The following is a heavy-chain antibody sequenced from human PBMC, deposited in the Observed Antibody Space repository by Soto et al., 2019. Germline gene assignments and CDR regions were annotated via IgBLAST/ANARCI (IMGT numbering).Heavy chain of an antibody. D-gene: IGHD6-13*01. CDR3: ARGFRDSSSWFVAFEI. J-gene: IGHJ3*02. CDR2: IYYSGST. V-gene: IGHV4-59*01. CDR1: CGSISSYY. Sequence: SETLSLTCTFSCGSISSYYWSWIRQPPGKGLEWIGYIYYSGSTNYNPSLKSRVTISVDTSKNQFSLKLSSVTAADTAVYYCARGFRDSSSWFVAFEIWGQGTMVTVTS.